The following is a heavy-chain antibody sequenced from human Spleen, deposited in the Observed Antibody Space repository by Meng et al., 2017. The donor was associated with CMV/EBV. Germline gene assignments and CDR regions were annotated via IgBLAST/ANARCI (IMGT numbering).Heavy chain of an antibody. CDR1: GYSISSGYY. J-gene: IGHJ4*02. V-gene: IGHV4-38-2*02. CDR3: ARRRSGRGDYNMPGDHFDS. CDR2: IYHKGNT. Sequence: GSLRLSCTVSGYSISSGYYWGWIRRPPGKGLEWIGSIYHKGNTYYNPSLKSRVTMSVDTSKNQFSLNLSSVTAADTAVYYCARRRSGRGDYNMPGDHFDSWGQGTSVTVSS. D-gene: IGHD3-10*01.